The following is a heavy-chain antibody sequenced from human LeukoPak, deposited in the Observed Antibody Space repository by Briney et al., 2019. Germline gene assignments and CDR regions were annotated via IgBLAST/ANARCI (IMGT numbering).Heavy chain of an antibody. V-gene: IGHV3-23*01. Sequence: GGSLRLSCAASGFTFTSYAMSWVRQAPNKGLEWVSSISGSGAATHYADSVQGRFTISRDNSQNMVYLQMNSLRAEDTAVYYCANLGPGVDYWGQGTLVTVSS. CDR1: GFTFTSYA. CDR2: ISGSGAAT. J-gene: IGHJ4*02. CDR3: ANLGPGVDY.